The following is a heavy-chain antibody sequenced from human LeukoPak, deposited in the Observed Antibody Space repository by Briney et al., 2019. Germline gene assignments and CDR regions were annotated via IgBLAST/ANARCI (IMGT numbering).Heavy chain of an antibody. CDR1: GYTFTGYY. D-gene: IGHD3-16*02. CDR2: INPNSGCT. V-gene: IGHV1-2*02. J-gene: IGHJ3*02. Sequence: GASVKVSCKASGYTFTGYYMHWVRQAPGQGLEWMGWINPNSGCTNYAQKFQGRVTMTRDMSTSTVYMKLSSLRSEDTAVYYCARLAYDYVWGSYRYTGAFDIWGQGTMVTVSS. CDR3: ARLAYDYVWGSYRYTGAFDI.